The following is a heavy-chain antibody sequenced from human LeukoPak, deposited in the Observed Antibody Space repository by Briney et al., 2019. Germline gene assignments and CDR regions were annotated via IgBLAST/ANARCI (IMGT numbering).Heavy chain of an antibody. CDR2: IYTSGST. CDR3: ARASYYYASSGYYGDAFHI. CDR1: GVSISSSNSY. Sequence: SETLSLTCTVSGVSISSSNSYWGWIRQPAGKGLEWIGRIYTSGSTNYNPSLKSRVTMSVDTSKNQFSLKLSSVTAADTAVYYCARASYYYASSGYYGDAFHIWGQGTMVTVSS. J-gene: IGHJ3*02. V-gene: IGHV4-61*02. D-gene: IGHD3-22*01.